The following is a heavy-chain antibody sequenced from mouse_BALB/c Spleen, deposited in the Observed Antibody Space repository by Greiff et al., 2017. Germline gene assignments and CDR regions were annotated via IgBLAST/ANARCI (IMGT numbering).Heavy chain of an antibody. CDR2: IDPSDSYT. CDR1: GYTFTSYW. CDR3: ALYYGSRDFDY. Sequence: QVQLKQPGAELVKPGASVKLSCKASGYTFTSYWMHWVKQRPGQGLEWIGEIDPSDSYTNYNQKFKGKATLTVDKSSSTAYMQLSSLTSEDSAVYYCALYYGSRDFDYWGQGTTLTVSS. V-gene: IGHV1-69*02. D-gene: IGHD1-1*01. J-gene: IGHJ2*01.